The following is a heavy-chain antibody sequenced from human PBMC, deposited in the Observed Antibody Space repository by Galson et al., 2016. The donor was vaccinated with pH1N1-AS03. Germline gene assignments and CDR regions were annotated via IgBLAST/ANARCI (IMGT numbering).Heavy chain of an antibody. CDR3: ARGRWYNYGSGGAAFDI. J-gene: IGHJ3*02. CDR2: IIAIFGTP. V-gene: IGHV1-69*13. Sequence: SVKVSCKASGVTFRNFVISWVRQAPGQGLEWVGGIIAIFGTPKHAQKFQGRVTITADESTSTAYMELSSRTSEDTAVYYCARGRWYNYGSGGAAFDIWGQGTTVTVSS. D-gene: IGHD1-1*01. CDR1: GVTFRNFV.